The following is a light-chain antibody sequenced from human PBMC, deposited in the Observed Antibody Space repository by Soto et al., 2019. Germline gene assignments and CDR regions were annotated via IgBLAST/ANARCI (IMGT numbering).Light chain of an antibody. J-gene: IGLJ1*01. CDR2: EDS. CDR1: SSDVGSYNL. V-gene: IGLV2-23*01. Sequence: SVLTQPASVSGSPGQSITISCTGTSSDVGSYNLVSWYQQHPGKAPKLMIYEDSKRPSGVSNRFSGSKSGNTASLTISGLQAEDETDYYCCSYAGSGTYVFGTGTKVTVL. CDR3: CSYAGSGTYV.